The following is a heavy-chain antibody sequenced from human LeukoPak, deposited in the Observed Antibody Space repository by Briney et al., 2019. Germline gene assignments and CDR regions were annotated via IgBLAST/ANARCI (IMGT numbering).Heavy chain of an antibody. J-gene: IGHJ4*02. D-gene: IGHD3-10*02. Sequence: SETLSLTCTVSGGSISPYYWSWIRQPPGKGLEWLGYIYYSGNTDYNPSLKSRVAISVDTSKNQFSLKLSSVTAADTAVYYCARSTGSTMFIDYWGQGTLVTVSP. CDR2: IYYSGNT. V-gene: IGHV4-59*01. CDR1: GGSISPYY. CDR3: ARSTGSTMFIDY.